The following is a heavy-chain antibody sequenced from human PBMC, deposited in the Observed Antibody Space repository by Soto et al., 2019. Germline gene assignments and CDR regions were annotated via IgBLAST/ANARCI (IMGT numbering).Heavy chain of an antibody. CDR3: ARRDYYYYGFDV. Sequence: EVQLVESGGGLVKPGGSLRLSCVASGFTFRSYSMNWVRQAPGKGLEWVSSISTSSSYIYYADSVKGRFTISRDNAKNSLYLQMNSLRVEDTAVYYCARRDYYYYGFDVWGQGTTVTVSS. V-gene: IGHV3-21*01. J-gene: IGHJ6*02. CDR1: GFTFRSYS. CDR2: ISTSSSYI.